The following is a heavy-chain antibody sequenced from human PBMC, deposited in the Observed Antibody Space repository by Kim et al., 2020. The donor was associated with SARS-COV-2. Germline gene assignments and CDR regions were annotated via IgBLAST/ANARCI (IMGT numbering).Heavy chain of an antibody. D-gene: IGHD2-15*01. CDR1: GFTFSSYA. CDR2: ISGSGGST. V-gene: IGHV3-23*01. Sequence: GGSLRLSCAASGFTFSSYAMSWVRQAPGKGLEWVSAISGSGGSTYYADSVKGRFTISRDNSKNTLYLQMNSLRAEDTAVYYCAKDLRRWPLYPGAFDIWGQGTMVTVSS. CDR3: AKDLRRWPLYPGAFDI. J-gene: IGHJ3*02.